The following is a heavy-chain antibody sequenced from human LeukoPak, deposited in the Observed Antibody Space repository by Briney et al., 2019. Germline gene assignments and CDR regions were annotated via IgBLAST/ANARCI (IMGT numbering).Heavy chain of an antibody. D-gene: IGHD3-22*01. V-gene: IGHV3-53*05. J-gene: IGHJ4*02. Sequence: PGGSLRLSCTVSGFAVSNNYMTWVRQAPGKGLEWLSVIYSSGDTYYADSVKGRFTISRDNSKNTLFLHINNLRDEDTAIYYCARIILLPPGGDYFDYWGQGTLVTVSS. CDR1: GFAVSNNY. CDR3: ARIILLPPGGDYFDY. CDR2: IYSSGDT.